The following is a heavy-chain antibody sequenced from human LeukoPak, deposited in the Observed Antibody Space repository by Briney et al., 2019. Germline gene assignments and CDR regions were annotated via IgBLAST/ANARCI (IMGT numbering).Heavy chain of an antibody. Sequence: GSLRLSCSASGFTVNSNYMSWVRQAPGKGLEWVSVIYSGGSTYYADSVKGRFTISRDNSKNTLYLQMNSLRAEDTAVYYCASPGVDCGGDCYWYYFDYWGQGTLVTVSS. CDR2: IYSGGST. CDR3: ASPGVDCGGDCYWYYFDY. CDR1: GFTVNSNY. J-gene: IGHJ4*02. D-gene: IGHD2-21*02. V-gene: IGHV3-53*01.